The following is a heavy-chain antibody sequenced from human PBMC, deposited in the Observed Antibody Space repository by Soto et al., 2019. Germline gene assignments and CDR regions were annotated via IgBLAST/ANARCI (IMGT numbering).Heavy chain of an antibody. J-gene: IGHJ2*01. D-gene: IGHD4-17*01. V-gene: IGHV3-7*01. CDR2: ISQDGTDT. CDR1: GITFSRCL. CDR3: ARDPLSYGDYAQTYWYFDL. Sequence: GASVKVSCGASGITFSRCLMSWVRQAPGKGLEWVASISQDGTDTDYVDSVKGRFAISRDNPKNSLYLQMNSLRADDTAVYYCARDPLSYGDYAQTYWYFDLWGRGTRVTVS.